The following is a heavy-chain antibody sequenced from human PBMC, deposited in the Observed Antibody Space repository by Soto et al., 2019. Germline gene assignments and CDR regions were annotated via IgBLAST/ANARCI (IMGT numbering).Heavy chain of an antibody. CDR1: GGTFSSYA. CDR2: IIPIFGTA. D-gene: IGHD5-12*01. J-gene: IGHJ6*02. CDR3: ARPESGYVTFPPPPHHYYSMDV. Sequence: QVQLVQSGAEVKKPGSSVKVSCKASGGTFSSYAISWVRQAPGEGLEWMGGIIPIFGTANYAQKFQGRVTITAAEATSTAYMEMSSLRSEDTAVYYCARPESGYVTFPPPPHHYYSMDVWGQGTTVTVSS. V-gene: IGHV1-69*01.